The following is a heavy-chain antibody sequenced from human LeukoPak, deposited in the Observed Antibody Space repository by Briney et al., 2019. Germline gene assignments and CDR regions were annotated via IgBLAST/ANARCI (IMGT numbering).Heavy chain of an antibody. J-gene: IGHJ4*02. V-gene: IGHV3-23*01. CDR3: AKDLTRFGDQTKNFDY. CDR2: ISGSGGST. CDR1: GFTFSSYA. Sequence: PGGSLRLSCAASGFTFSSYAMSWVRQAPGKGLEWVSAISGSGGSTYYADSVKGRFTISRDNSKNTLYLQMNSLRAEDTAVYYCAKDLTRFGDQTKNFDYWGQGTLVTVSS. D-gene: IGHD3-10*01.